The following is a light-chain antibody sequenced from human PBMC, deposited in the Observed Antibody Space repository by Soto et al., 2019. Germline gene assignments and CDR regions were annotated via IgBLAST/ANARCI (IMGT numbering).Light chain of an antibody. CDR3: SSYTSSSTYV. Sequence: LTQPPSVSGSPGQSVAISCTGTSSDVGGYNRVCWYQQPPGTAPKVMIYEVSNRPSGVPDRFSGSKSGNTASLTISGLQAEAEADYYCSSYTSSSTYVFGTGTKVTVL. CDR2: EVS. CDR1: SSDVGGYNR. V-gene: IGLV2-18*02. J-gene: IGLJ1*01.